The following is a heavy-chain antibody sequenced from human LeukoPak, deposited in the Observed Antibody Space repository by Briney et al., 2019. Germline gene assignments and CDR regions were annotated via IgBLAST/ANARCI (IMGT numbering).Heavy chain of an antibody. CDR2: ISAYNGNT. Sequence: ASVKVSCKASGYTFTNYGISWVRQAPGQGLEWMGWISAYNGNTNYAQKLQGRVTMTTDTSTSTAYMELRSLRSDDTAVYYCARGSSSWLYYYYYYMDVWGKGTTVTVSS. D-gene: IGHD6-13*01. V-gene: IGHV1-18*01. CDR3: ARGSSSWLYYYYYYMDV. CDR1: GYTFTNYG. J-gene: IGHJ6*03.